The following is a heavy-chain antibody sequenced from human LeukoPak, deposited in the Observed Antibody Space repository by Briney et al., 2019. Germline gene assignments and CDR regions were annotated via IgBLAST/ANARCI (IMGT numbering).Heavy chain of an antibody. CDR3: ARPDSSSWYTWFDP. D-gene: IGHD6-13*01. J-gene: IGHJ5*02. Sequence: PSETLSLTCAVYGGSFSGYYWSWIRQPPGKGLEWIGEINHSGSTNYNPSLKSRVTISVDTSKNQFSLKLSSVTAADTAVYYCARPDSSSWYTWFDPWGQGTLVTVSS. CDR2: INHSGST. CDR1: GGSFSGYY. V-gene: IGHV4-34*01.